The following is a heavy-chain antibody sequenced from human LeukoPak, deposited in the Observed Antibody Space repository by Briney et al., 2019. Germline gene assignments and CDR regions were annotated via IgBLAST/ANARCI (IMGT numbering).Heavy chain of an antibody. D-gene: IGHD4-11*01. J-gene: IGHJ6*03. CDR3: ARGYTVTYYMDV. CDR1: GFTFDDYG. CDR2: ISSSSSTI. Sequence: GGSLRLSCAASGFTFDDYGMSWVRQAPGKGLEWVSYISSSSSTIYYADSVKGRFTISRDNAKNSLYLQMNSLRAEDTAVYYCARGYTVTYYMDVWGKGTTVTVSS. V-gene: IGHV3-48*01.